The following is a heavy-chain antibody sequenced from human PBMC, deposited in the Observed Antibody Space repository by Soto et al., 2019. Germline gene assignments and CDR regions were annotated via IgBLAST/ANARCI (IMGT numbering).Heavy chain of an antibody. V-gene: IGHV4-34*01. CDR3: ASCSSTSCYYYYGMDV. CDR2: INHSGST. CDR1: GGSFSGYY. Sequence: QVQLQQWGAGLLKPSETLSLTCAVYGGSFSGYYWSWIRQPPGKGLEWIGEINHSGSTNYNPSLKSRLTISVDTSKNQFSLKLSSVTAADTAVYYCASCSSTSCYYYYGMDVWGQGTTVTVSS. J-gene: IGHJ6*02. D-gene: IGHD2-2*01.